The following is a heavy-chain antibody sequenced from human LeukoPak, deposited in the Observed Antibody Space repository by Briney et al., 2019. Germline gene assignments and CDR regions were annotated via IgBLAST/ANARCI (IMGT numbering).Heavy chain of an antibody. CDR1: GGSITTTNY. Sequence: NPSGTLSLTCGVSGGSITTTNYWSWVRQSPGRGLEWIGEISLSGYTGFNPSLRGRVTMPLDESKNHLSLTLTSVTAADTAIYYCSRESGPYSPFGHWGQGILVTVTT. V-gene: IGHV4-4*02. J-gene: IGHJ4*02. CDR3: SRESGPYSPFGH. CDR2: ISLSGYT. D-gene: IGHD1-26*01.